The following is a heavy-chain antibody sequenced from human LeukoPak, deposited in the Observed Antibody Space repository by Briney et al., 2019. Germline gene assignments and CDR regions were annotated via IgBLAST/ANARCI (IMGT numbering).Heavy chain of an antibody. CDR3: ARGYCSGGSCISYYYYYMDV. J-gene: IGHJ6*03. Sequence: SVKVSCKASGGTFSSYAISWVRQAPGQGLEWMGRIIPIFGTANYAQKFQGRVTITTDESTSTAYMELSSLRSEDTAVYYCARGYCSGGSCISYYYYYMDVWGKGTTVTVSS. CDR1: GGTFSSYA. D-gene: IGHD2-15*01. CDR2: IIPIFGTA. V-gene: IGHV1-69*05.